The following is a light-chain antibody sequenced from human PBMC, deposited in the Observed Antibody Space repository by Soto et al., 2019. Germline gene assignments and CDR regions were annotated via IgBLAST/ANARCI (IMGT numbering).Light chain of an antibody. CDR2: DAS. V-gene: IGKV1-33*01. J-gene: IGKJ5*01. Sequence: DIQMTQSPSSLSASVGDRVTITCQASQAISNYLNWYQQKPGKAPKLMIYDASNLETGGPTRFSGSGAGTDFTFTISSLQPEDIATYYCHQYVILPVVTFGQGTRLEIK. CDR1: QAISNY. CDR3: HQYVILPVVT.